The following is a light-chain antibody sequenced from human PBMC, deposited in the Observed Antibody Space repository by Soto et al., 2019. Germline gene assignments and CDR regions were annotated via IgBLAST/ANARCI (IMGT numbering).Light chain of an antibody. J-gene: IGLJ3*02. Sequence: QSVLTQPPSTSGTPGQRVTIYCSSGTSIMGGKTVSWSQVLPGTAPKLLIYSTDQRPSGVPDRFSGSKSGTSASLAISGLQSEDEAHYYCATWDVSLNGWVFGGVIKLTVL. V-gene: IGLV1-44*01. CDR1: TSIMGGKT. CDR3: ATWDVSLNGWV. CDR2: STD.